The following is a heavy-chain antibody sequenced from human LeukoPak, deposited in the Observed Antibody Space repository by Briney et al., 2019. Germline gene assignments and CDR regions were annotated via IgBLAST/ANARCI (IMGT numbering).Heavy chain of an antibody. CDR3: ASIAATGTDY. CDR1: GFTFSSYE. J-gene: IGHJ4*02. CDR2: INNDGSST. D-gene: IGHD6-13*01. Sequence: GGSLRLSCAASGFTFSSYEMNWVRQAPGKGLVWVSRINNDGSSTTYADSVKGRFTISRDNAKNTLYLQMNSLRAEDTAVYYCASIAATGTDYWGQGTLVTVSS. V-gene: IGHV3-74*01.